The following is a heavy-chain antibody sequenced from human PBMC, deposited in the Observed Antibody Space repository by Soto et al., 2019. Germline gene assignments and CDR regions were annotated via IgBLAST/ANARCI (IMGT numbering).Heavy chain of an antibody. D-gene: IGHD2-8*01. CDR3: ATRAIMGGDYYYGMDV. V-gene: IGHV1-69*13. CDR2: IIPIFGTA. J-gene: IGHJ6*02. CDR1: GGTYSSYA. Sequence: ASVKVSCEASGGTYSSYASSWVRQAPGQGLEWMGGIIPIFGTANYAQKFQGRVTITADESTSTAYMELSSLRSEDTAVYYCATRAIMGGDYYYGMDVWGQGTTVTVSS.